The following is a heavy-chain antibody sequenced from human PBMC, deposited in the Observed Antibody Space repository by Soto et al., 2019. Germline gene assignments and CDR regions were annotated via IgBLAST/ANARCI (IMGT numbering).Heavy chain of an antibody. V-gene: IGHV1-18*01. J-gene: IGHJ4*02. CDR2: ISADNGNT. Sequence: ASVKVSCKASGYTFTSYGISWVRQAPGQGLEWMGWISADNGNTKYSQKFQGRVTITRDTSASTAYMELSSLRSEDTAVYYCARSIVVVTALDYWGQGTLVTVSS. CDR3: ARSIVVVTALDY. CDR1: GYTFTSYG. D-gene: IGHD2-21*02.